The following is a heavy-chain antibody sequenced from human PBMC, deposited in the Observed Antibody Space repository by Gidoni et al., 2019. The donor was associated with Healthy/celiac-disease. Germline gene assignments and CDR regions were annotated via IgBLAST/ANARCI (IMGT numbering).Heavy chain of an antibody. CDR3: ARDSEIPYRSGPRRGVKPLLDY. CDR1: GYTFTSYG. J-gene: IGHJ4*02. V-gene: IGHV1-18*01. D-gene: IGHD3-10*01. CDR2: ISAYNGNT. Sequence: QVQLVQTGAEVKKPGASVKVSCKASGYTFTSYGISWVRQAPGQGLEWMGWISAYNGNTNYAQKLQGRVTMTTDTSTSTAYMELRSLRSDDTAVYYCARDSEIPYRSGPRRGVKPLLDYWGQGTLVTVSS.